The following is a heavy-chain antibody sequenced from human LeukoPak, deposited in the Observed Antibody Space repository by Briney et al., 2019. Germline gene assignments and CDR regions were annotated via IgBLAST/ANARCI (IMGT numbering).Heavy chain of an antibody. Sequence: SETLSLTCTVSGGSISSYYWSWIRQPPGKGLEWIGYIYYSGSTNYNPSLKSRVTISVDTSKNQFSLKLSSVTAADTAVYYCARVFYRNWFDPWGQGTLVTVSS. J-gene: IGHJ5*02. CDR2: IYYSGST. V-gene: IGHV4-59*01. D-gene: IGHD1-14*01. CDR1: GGSISSYY. CDR3: ARVFYRNWFDP.